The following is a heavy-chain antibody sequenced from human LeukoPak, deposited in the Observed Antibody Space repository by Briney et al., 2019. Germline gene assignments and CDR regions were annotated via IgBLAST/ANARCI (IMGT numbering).Heavy chain of an antibody. CDR3: AREGLERLGHSLDY. CDR1: GFTFSSYS. Sequence: GGSLRLSCAASGFTFSSYSMNWVRQAPGKGLEWVSSISSSSSYIYYADSVKGRFTISRDNAKNSLYLQMNSLRAEDTAVYYCAREGLERLGHSLDYWGQGTLVTVSS. CDR2: ISSSSSYI. J-gene: IGHJ4*02. V-gene: IGHV3-21*01. D-gene: IGHD1-1*01.